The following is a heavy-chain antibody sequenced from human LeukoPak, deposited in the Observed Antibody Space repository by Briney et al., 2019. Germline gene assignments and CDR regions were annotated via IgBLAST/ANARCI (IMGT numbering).Heavy chain of an antibody. J-gene: IGHJ4*02. CDR3: ARNMGTTLGHFFAY. D-gene: IGHD1-7*01. CDR1: GGSVSSGSYY. Sequence: PSETLSLTCTVSGGSVSSGSYYWSWIRQPPGKGLEWIGYIYYSGSTNYNPSLKSRVTISVDTSKNQFSLKLSSVTAADTAVYYCARNMGTTLGHFFAYWGSGTLVTVSS. CDR2: IYYSGST. V-gene: IGHV4-61*01.